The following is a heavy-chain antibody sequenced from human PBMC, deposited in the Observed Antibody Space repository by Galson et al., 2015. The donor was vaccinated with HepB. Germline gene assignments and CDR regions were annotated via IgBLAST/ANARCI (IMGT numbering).Heavy chain of an antibody. CDR1: GYSFTSFW. CDR2: TYPGDSDT. D-gene: IGHD2-15*01. J-gene: IGHJ4*02. CDR3: AIGSQYCNGQSCRLDS. V-gene: IGHV5-51*01. Sequence: QSGAEVKKPGESLKISCKGSGYSFTSFWIAWVRQTPGKGLEWMGITYPGDSDTRYSPSFQGQVTISVDKSINTAYLQWSSLEASDTAMYYCAIGSQYCNGQSCRLDSWGQGSLVTVSS.